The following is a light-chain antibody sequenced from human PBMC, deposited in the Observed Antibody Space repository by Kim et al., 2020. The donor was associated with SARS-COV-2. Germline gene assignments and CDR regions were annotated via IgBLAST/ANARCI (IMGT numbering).Light chain of an antibody. CDR1: QRISSW. Sequence: GDRVTITCRASQRISSWLAWYQQKPGKAPMLLIYDASTLQSGAPSRFSGSGSGTEFTLTISSLQPEDFATYFCQHYDSWMFTFGQGTKLEI. V-gene: IGKV1-5*01. CDR2: DAS. CDR3: QHYDSWMFT. J-gene: IGKJ2*01.